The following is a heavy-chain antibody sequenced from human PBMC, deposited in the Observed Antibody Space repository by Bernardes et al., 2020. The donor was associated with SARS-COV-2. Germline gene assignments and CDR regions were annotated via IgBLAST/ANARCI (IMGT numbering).Heavy chain of an antibody. CDR1: GFTFSSYG. D-gene: IGHD1-20*01. CDR3: AKELNWNHFDY. Sequence: GGSLRLSCAASGFTFSSYGMLWVRQAPGKGLEWVAFIRYDGTNKYYAESVKGRFTISRDNSKNTLYLQMNSLRTEDTAVYYCAKELNWNHFDYWGQGSLVTVSS. CDR2: IRYDGTNK. V-gene: IGHV3-30*02. J-gene: IGHJ4*02.